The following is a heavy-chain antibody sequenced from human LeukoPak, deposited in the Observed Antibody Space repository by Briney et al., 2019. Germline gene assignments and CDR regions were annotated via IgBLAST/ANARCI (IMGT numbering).Heavy chain of an antibody. J-gene: IGHJ5*02. V-gene: IGHV1-69*13. Sequence: ASVKVSCTASGYTFTSYAISWVRQAPGQGLEWMGGIIPIFGTANYAQKFQGRVTITADESTSTAYMELSSLRSEDTAVYYCARGPPPYSSSWYWFDPWGQGTLVTVSS. CDR3: ARGPPPYSSSWYWFDP. CDR1: GYTFTSYA. D-gene: IGHD6-13*01. CDR2: IIPIFGTA.